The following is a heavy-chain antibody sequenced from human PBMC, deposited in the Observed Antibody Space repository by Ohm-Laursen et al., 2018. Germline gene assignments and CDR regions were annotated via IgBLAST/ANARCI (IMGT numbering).Heavy chain of an antibody. CDR2: ISAYNGNT. J-gene: IGHJ6*02. V-gene: IGHV1-18*01. CDR1: GYTFTSYG. Sequence: ASVKVSCKASGYTFTSYGISWVRQAPGQGLEWMGWISAYNGNTNYAQKLQGRVTMTTDTSTSTAYMALRSLRSDDTAVYYCARGGYYDFWSGYYSPYYYGMDVWGQGTTVTVSS. CDR3: ARGGYYDFWSGYYSPYYYGMDV. D-gene: IGHD3-3*01.